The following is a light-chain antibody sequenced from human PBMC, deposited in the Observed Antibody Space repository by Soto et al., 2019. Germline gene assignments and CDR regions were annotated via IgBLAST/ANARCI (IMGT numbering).Light chain of an antibody. CDR3: SSYAGSNILV. Sequence: QSALTQPPSASGSPGQSVTISCIGTSSDVGGYNYVSWYQQHPGKAPKLMIYEVSKWPSGVPDRFSGSKSGNTASLTVSGLQAEDEADYYCSSYAGSNILVFGGGTKLTVL. CDR2: EVS. V-gene: IGLV2-8*01. J-gene: IGLJ2*01. CDR1: SSDVGGYNY.